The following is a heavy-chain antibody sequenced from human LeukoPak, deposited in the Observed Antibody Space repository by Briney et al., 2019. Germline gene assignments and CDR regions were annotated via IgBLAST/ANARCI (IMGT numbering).Heavy chain of an antibody. D-gene: IGHD5-24*01. Sequence: GGSLRLSCAASGFTFSSYAMHWVRQAPGKGLEWVAVISYDGSNKYYADSVKGRFTISRDNSKNTLYLQMNSLRAEDTAVYYCAKVTEIWGQGTLVTVSS. CDR2: ISYDGSNK. J-gene: IGHJ4*02. CDR3: AKVTEI. CDR1: GFTFSSYA. V-gene: IGHV3-30*04.